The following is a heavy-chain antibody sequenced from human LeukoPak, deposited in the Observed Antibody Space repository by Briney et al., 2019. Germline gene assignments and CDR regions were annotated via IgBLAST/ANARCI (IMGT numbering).Heavy chain of an antibody. CDR1: GGSISSSIYY. V-gene: IGHV4-39*01. D-gene: IGHD2-8*01. J-gene: IGHJ5*02. CDR3: ATQGGAIIVLITNANLPFYFGP. CDR2: IYYNGST. Sequence: PSETLSLTCTVSGGSISSSIYYWRWIRQPPGKVLEWIGSIYYNGSTYYNPPLKSRVTISVDTSKNQFSLKLSSVTAADTAVYYCATQGGAIIVLITNANLPFYFGPWGKGTLVTPSP.